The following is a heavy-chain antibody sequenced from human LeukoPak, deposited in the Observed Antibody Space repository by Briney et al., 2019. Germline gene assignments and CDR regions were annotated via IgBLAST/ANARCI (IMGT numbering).Heavy chain of an antibody. V-gene: IGHV4-34*01. CDR2: INDYTGAT. CDR3: ARGRIAKIVVVHSFSYGMDV. Sequence: SETLSLTCTVFGGSFSDYFWTWIRHSPGKGLEWIGEINDYTGATYYNPSLNSRVSISLEKSKKQLSLELRSVTAADTAVSYCARGRIAKIVVVHSFSYGMDVWGQGTTVTVSS. CDR1: GGSFSDYF. D-gene: IGHD3-22*01. J-gene: IGHJ6*02.